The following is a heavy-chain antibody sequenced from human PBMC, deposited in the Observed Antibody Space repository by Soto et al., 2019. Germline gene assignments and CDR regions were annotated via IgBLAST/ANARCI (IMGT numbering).Heavy chain of an antibody. Sequence: VNLLESGGGLVQPGGSLRLSCAASGFTFSNYAMTWVRQAPGKGLEWVSVISGTGGGTNNADSAKGRFTTSRDNSKNTLYLQMNSLRAEDTAVYYCAKRAFYGSGIPNYYGMDVWGQGTAVTVSS. CDR3: AKRAFYGSGIPNYYGMDV. CDR1: GFTFSNYA. D-gene: IGHD3-10*01. J-gene: IGHJ6*02. CDR2: ISGTGGGT. V-gene: IGHV3-23*01.